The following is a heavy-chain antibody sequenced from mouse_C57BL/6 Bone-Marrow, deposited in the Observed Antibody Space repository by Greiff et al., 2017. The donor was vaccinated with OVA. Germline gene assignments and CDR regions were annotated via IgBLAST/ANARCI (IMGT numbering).Heavy chain of an antibody. CDR1: GYTFTDYY. CDR2: INPYNGGT. CDR3: ATPY. Sequence: EVQLQQSGPVLVKPGASVKMSCKASGYTFTDYYMNWVKQSHGKSLEWIGVINPYNGGTSYNQKFKGKATLTVDKSSSTAYMELNGRAAEDSAVYFGATPYWGQGTTLTVSS. J-gene: IGHJ2*01. V-gene: IGHV1-19*01.